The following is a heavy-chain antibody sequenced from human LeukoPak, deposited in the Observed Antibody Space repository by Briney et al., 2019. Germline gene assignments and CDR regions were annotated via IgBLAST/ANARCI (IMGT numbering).Heavy chain of an antibody. D-gene: IGHD6-19*01. V-gene: IGHV3-9*01. CDR3: ARDLYSSGWPAFDL. J-gene: IGHJ2*01. Sequence: PGRSLRLSCAASGFTFDDYAMHWVRQAPGKGLEWISYIGSSRSGSGEHYPDSVRGRFAISRDNARNSLDLQMNSLRVEDTAVYYCARDLYSSGWPAFDLWGRGTLVTVSS. CDR2: IGSSRSGS. CDR1: GFTFDDYA.